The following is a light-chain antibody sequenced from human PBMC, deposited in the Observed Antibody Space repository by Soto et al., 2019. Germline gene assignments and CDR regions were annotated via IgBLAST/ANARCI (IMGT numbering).Light chain of an antibody. CDR3: HQYYSTPYT. CDR2: WAS. CDR1: QTILYSSNNQNY. J-gene: IGKJ2*01. Sequence: DIVMTQSPDSLTVSLGERATINCKSSQTILYSSNNQNYLTWYQQKPGQPPKLLIYWASTRESGVPDRFSGSGSGTDFTLTISSLQAEDVAVYYCHQYYSTPYTFGQGTKLEIK. V-gene: IGKV4-1*01.